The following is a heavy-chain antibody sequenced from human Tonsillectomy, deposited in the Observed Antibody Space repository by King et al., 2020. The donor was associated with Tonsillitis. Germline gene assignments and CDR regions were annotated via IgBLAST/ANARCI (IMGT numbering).Heavy chain of an antibody. CDR1: GDTFTSYY. J-gene: IGHJ4*02. CDR2: INPSDGNT. CDR3: ARSITIFGVLIHRQLDY. Sequence: QLVQSGAEVKKPGASVKVSCEASGDTFTSYYVHWVRQAPGQGLEWMGMINPSDGNTNYAQKFQGRVIMTRDTSTRTVYMDLSSLGSEDTAVYYCARSITIFGVLIHRQLDYGGQGTLVTVSS. V-gene: IGHV1-46*01. D-gene: IGHD3-3*01.